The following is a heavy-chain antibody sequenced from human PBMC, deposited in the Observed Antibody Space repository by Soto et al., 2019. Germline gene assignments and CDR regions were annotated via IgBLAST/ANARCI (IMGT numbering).Heavy chain of an antibody. CDR2: INHSGST. CDR1: GESFSGYY. V-gene: IGHV4-34*02. CDR3: ARAAPGKTLDY. J-gene: IGHJ4*02. Sequence: QVQLQQWGAGLLKPSETLTLTCAVYGESFSGYYWSWIRQPPGKGLEWIGEINHSGSTNYNPSLKSRVTISVDTSKNQFSMKLSSVTAADTAVFYCARAAPGKTLDYWGQGTLVTVSS.